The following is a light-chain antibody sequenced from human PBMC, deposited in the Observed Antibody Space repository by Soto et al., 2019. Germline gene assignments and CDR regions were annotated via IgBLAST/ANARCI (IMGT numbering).Light chain of an antibody. CDR1: QSVSSTS. Sequence: EIVLTQSPGTLSLSPGERATLSCRASQSVSSTSLTWYQQKPGQAPRLLIYGASNRATGIPDRFSGSGSGTDFTLTISRLEPEDFAVYYCQQYVTSLRTFGQGTKVEIK. CDR3: QQYVTSLRT. V-gene: IGKV3-20*01. CDR2: GAS. J-gene: IGKJ1*01.